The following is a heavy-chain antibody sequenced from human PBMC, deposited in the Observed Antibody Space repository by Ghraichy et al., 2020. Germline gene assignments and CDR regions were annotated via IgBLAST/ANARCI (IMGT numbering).Heavy chain of an antibody. D-gene: IGHD6-19*01. Sequence: LSLTCAASGFTFSSYAMSWVRQAPGKGLEWVSCISGTGGSSYYADSVKGRFTISRDNSKNTLYLQMNSLRAEDTAVYYCAKRGAVAVRSQYGLDVWGQGTTVTVSS. V-gene: IGHV3-23*01. CDR3: AKRGAVAVRSQYGLDV. CDR1: GFTFSSYA. J-gene: IGHJ6*02. CDR2: ISGTGGSS.